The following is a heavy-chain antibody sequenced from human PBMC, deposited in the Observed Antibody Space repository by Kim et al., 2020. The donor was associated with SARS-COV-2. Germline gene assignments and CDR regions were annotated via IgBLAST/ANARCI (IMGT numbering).Heavy chain of an antibody. CDR3: VRGTRGKGLDY. V-gene: IGHV3-7*04. J-gene: IGHJ4*02. Sequence: LVDSVRGRFNITRDNTKNSVFLQMNSLRVDDTARYYCVRGTRGKGLDYWGQGTLVTVSS.